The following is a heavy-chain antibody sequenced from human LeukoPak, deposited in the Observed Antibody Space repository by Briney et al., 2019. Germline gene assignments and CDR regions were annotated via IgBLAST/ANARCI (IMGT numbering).Heavy chain of an antibody. V-gene: IGHV4-59*08. CDR1: GFSIRSYY. CDR3: ARHYYDSSGYYQKRGDNWFDP. J-gene: IGHJ5*02. D-gene: IGHD3-22*01. CDR2: IYYSGST. Sequence: SETLSLTCTVSGFSIRSYYGSWIRQPPGKGLEWVWYIYYSGSTNYNPSLKSRLTISVDTSKNQFSLKLSSVTAADTAVYYCARHYYDSSGYYQKRGDNWFDPWGQGTLVTVSS.